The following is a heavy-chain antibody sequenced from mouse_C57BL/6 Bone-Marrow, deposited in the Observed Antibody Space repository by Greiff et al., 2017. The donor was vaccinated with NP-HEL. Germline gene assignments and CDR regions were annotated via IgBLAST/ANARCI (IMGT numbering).Heavy chain of an antibody. J-gene: IGHJ3*01. CDR3: AKLRRGWFAY. V-gene: IGHV3-6*01. CDR1: GYSFTSGYY. CDR2: ISYDGSN. Sequence: VQLQQSGPGLVKPSQSLSLSCSVTGYSFTSGYYWNWIRQFPGNKLEWMGYISYDGSNNYNPSLKNRISITRDTSKNQLFLKLNSVTTEDTATYYGAKLRRGWFAYWGQGTLVTVSA. D-gene: IGHD2-4*01.